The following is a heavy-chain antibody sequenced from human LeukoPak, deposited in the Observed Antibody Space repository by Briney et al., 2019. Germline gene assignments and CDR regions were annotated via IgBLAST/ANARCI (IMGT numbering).Heavy chain of an antibody. CDR2: IFYSGST. CDR3: ARDSGAVTGTGGFDY. CDR1: GGSISSTNYY. J-gene: IGHJ4*02. Sequence: SETLSLTCTVSGGSISSTNYYWAWIRQPRGKGMEWIGRIFYSGSTDYNPSLKSRVSISIDTSKNQFSLRLSSVTAADTAVYYCARDSGAVTGTGGFDYWGQGTLVTGSS. D-gene: IGHD6-19*01. V-gene: IGHV4-39*07.